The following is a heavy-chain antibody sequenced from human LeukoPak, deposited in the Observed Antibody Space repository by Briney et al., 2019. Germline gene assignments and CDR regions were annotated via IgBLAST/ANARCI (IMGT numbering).Heavy chain of an antibody. J-gene: IGHJ4*02. CDR3: AKDLHNYGSGSYFSPDY. Sequence: PGASLRLSCAASGFTFSSYSMNWVRQARGKGLEWVSSISSSSSYIYYADSVKGRLTISRDNSKNTLYLQMNSLRAEDTAVYYCAKDLHNYGSGSYFSPDYWGQGTLVTVSS. V-gene: IGHV3-21*04. CDR2: ISSSSSYI. CDR1: GFTFSSYS. D-gene: IGHD3-10*01.